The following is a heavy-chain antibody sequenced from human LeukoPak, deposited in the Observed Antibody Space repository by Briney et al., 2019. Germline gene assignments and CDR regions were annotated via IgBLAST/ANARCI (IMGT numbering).Heavy chain of an antibody. V-gene: IGHV4-4*09. CDR2: IYTSGST. J-gene: IGHJ6*03. D-gene: IGHD6-6*01. CDR1: GGSISSYY. CDR3: ARRIAARYYYYMDV. Sequence: SETLSLTCTVSGGSISSYYWSWIRQPPGKGLEWIGYIYTSGSTNYNPSLKSRVTISVDTSKNQFSLKLSSVTAADTAVYYCARRIAARYYYYMDVWGKGTTVTVSS.